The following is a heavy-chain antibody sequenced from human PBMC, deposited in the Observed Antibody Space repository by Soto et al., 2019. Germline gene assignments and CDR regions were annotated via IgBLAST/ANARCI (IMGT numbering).Heavy chain of an antibody. Sequence: QVQLQQWGAGLLKPSETLSLTCAVYGGSFSGYYWSWIRQPPGKGLEWIGEFNHSGSTNDKPSLMSRCTRSVYTSRNQFSLKLSCLAAAVTAVYYCPRGKGRGKYSSSSKGPFDYCGQGALVTVSS. CDR1: GGSFSGYY. CDR3: PRGKGRGKYSSSSKGPFDY. V-gene: IGHV4-34*01. J-gene: IGHJ4*02. D-gene: IGHD6-6*01. CDR2: FNHSGST.